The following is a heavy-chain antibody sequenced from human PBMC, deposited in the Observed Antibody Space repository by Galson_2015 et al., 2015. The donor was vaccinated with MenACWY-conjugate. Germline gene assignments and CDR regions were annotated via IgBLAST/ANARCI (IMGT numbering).Heavy chain of an antibody. CDR1: GYSFSSYW. V-gene: IGHV5-51*03. CDR2: IDTGESDT. Sequence: QSGAEVKKPGESLKISCKGSGYSFSSYWIGWVRQMPGKGLEWKGIIDTGESDTRYSPAFQGQVTLSADKSISTAYLQWSSLKASDTATYYCARGYIAKGLSSYWGQGTLVTVSS. CDR3: ARGYIAKGLSSY. D-gene: IGHD5-12*01. J-gene: IGHJ4*02.